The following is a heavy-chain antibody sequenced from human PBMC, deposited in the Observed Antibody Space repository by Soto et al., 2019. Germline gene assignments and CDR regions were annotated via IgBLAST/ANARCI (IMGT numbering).Heavy chain of an antibody. CDR3: AKCLYGSGSLDDYYYYGMDV. V-gene: IGHV3-30*18. D-gene: IGHD3-10*01. J-gene: IGHJ6*02. CDR1: GFTFSSYG. CDR2: ISYDGSNK. Sequence: GGSLRLSCAASGFTFSSYGMHWVRQAPGKGPEWVAVISYDGSNKYYADSVKGRFTISRDNSKNTLYLQMNSLRAEDTAVYYCAKCLYGSGSLDDYYYYGMDVWGQGTTVTVSS.